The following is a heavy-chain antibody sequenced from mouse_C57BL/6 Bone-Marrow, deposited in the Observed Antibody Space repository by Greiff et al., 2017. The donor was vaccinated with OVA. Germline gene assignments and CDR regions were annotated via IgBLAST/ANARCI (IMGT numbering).Heavy chain of an antibody. CDR1: GFTFSSYA. CDR2: ISDGGSYT. J-gene: IGHJ2*01. D-gene: IGHD1-1*01. V-gene: IGHV5-4*01. CDR3: AREGITPY. Sequence: DVKLVESGGGLVKPGGSLKLSCAASGFTFSSYAMSWVRQTPEKRLEWVATISDGGSYTYYPDNVKGRFTISRDNAKNNLYLQMSHLKSEDTAMYYCAREGITPYWGQGTTLTVSS.